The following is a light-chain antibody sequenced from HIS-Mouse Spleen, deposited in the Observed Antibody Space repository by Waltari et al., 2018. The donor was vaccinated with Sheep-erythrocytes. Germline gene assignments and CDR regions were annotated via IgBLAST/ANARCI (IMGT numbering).Light chain of an antibody. V-gene: IGLV2-11*01. CDR1: SSDVGGYNY. J-gene: IGLJ1*01. CDR2: DVS. CDR3: CSYAGSYTFV. Sequence: QSALTQPASVSGSPGQSITISCTGTSSDVGGYNYVSWYQQHPGKAPKLMIYDVSKRPSGVPDRFSGCKSGNTASLTISGLRAEDEADYYCCSYAGSYTFVFGTGTKVTVL.